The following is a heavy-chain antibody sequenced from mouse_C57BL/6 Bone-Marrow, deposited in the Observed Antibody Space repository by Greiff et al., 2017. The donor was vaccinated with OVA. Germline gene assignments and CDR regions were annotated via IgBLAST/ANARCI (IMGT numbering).Heavy chain of an antibody. CDR2: IDPSDSYT. V-gene: IGHV1-69*01. D-gene: IGHD2-4*01. CDR3: ARPIYDYDVAY. J-gene: IGHJ3*01. Sequence: QVQLQQSGAELVMPGASVKLSCKASGYTFTSYWMHWVKQRPGQGLEWIGEIDPSDSYTNYNQKFKGKSTLTVDKSSSTAYMQLSSLTSEDSAVYYCARPIYDYDVAYWGQGTLVTVSA. CDR1: GYTFTSYW.